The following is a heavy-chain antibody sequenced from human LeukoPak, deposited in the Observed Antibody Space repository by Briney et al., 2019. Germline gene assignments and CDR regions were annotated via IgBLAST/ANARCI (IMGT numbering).Heavy chain of an antibody. CDR1: AFTFSDYS. CDR3: ARDRLTSGSYFFDY. V-gene: IGHV3-48*01. D-gene: IGHD1-26*01. Sequence: GGSLRLSCAASAFTFSDYSMNWVRQAPGKRLEWISYISGRSSTIYYADSVRGRFTISRDNAKNSMYLQMNSLRAEDTAVYYCARDRLTSGSYFFDYWGQGTLVTVSS. J-gene: IGHJ4*02. CDR2: ISGRSSTI.